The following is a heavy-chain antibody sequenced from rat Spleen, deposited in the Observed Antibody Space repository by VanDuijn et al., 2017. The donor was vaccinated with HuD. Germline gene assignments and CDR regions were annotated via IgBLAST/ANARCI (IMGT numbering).Heavy chain of an antibody. D-gene: IGHD3-8*01. J-gene: IGHJ2*01. CDR2: MWYDGDT. Sequence: QVQPRESGPGLVQPSESLSLTCTVSGFSIVTYSVSWVRQPSGKGPEWLGKMWYDGDTEYNSALKSRLSITRDTSTSQVFLKMNSLQTDDTGTYYCTRDQYSFDSWGQGVMVTVSS. CDR1: GFSIVTYS. V-gene: IGHV2-63*01. CDR3: TRDQYSFDS.